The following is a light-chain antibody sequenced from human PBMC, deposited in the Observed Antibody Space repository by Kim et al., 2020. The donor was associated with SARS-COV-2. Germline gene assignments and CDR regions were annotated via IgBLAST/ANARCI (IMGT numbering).Light chain of an antibody. CDR3: QAWDSSTVV. V-gene: IGLV3-1*01. CDR2: QDS. CDR1: KLGDKY. Sequence: SYELTQPPSVSVSPGQTASLICSGDKLGDKYASWYQQKPGQSPLLVIYQDSKRHSGIPERFSGSNSGNTATLTISGTQAMDEADYYCQAWDSSTVVFGGGTQLTVL. J-gene: IGLJ3*02.